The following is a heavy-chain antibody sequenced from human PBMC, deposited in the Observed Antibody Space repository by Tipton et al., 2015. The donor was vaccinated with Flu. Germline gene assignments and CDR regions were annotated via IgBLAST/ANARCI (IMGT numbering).Heavy chain of an antibody. D-gene: IGHD6-13*01. J-gene: IGHJ4*02. CDR1: GGSFSGYY. V-gene: IGHV4-34*01. CDR3: ARGSRLSRSSYSSSWSRSRRYFDY. CDR2: INHSGST. Sequence: TLSLTCAIYGGSFSGYYWSWIRQPPGKGLEWIGEINHSGSTNYNPSLKSRVTISVDTSKNQSSLKLSSVTAADTAVYYCARGSRLSRSSYSSSWSRSRRYFDYWGQGTLVTVSS.